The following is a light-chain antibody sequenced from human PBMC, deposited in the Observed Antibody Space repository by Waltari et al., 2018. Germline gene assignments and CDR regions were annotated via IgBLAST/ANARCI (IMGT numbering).Light chain of an antibody. CDR1: QGVSSY. Sequence: ELVLTQSPATVSLSPGERVTLSCRASQGVSSYLSWNQHKPGQAPRLLIYDASNRATGIPARFSGSGSGTDVTLTISSLEPEDFAVYYCQQRSNWPWTFGQGTKVEIK. CDR2: DAS. CDR3: QQRSNWPWT. V-gene: IGKV3-11*01. J-gene: IGKJ1*01.